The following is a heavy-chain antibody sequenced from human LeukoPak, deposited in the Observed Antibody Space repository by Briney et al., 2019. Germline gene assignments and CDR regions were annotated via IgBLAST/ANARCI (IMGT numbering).Heavy chain of an antibody. J-gene: IGHJ4*02. Sequence: GGSLRLSCAASGFTVSSNYMSWVRQAPGKGLEWVSVIYSGGSTYYADSVKGRFTISRDDSKNTLYLQMNSLRADDTAVYYCATGKHYYDSSGYYFYYFDYWGQGTLVTVSS. CDR1: GFTVSSNY. CDR3: ATGKHYYDSSGYYFYYFDY. V-gene: IGHV3-66*01. D-gene: IGHD3-22*01. CDR2: IYSGGST.